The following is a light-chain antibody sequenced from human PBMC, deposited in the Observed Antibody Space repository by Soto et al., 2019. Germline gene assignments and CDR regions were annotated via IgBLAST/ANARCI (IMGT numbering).Light chain of an antibody. CDR2: KAS. Sequence: DIQMTQSPSTLSASVGDRVTITCRASQSISSWLAWYQQKPGKAPKLLIYKASTLKSGVPSRFSGSGSGTEFTLTISSLQPDDFATYYCQQYNSYPWTFGQGTKVE. J-gene: IGKJ1*01. CDR1: QSISSW. CDR3: QQYNSYPWT. V-gene: IGKV1-5*03.